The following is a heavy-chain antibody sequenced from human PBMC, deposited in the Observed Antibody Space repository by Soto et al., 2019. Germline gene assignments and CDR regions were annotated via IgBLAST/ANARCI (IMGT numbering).Heavy chain of an antibody. D-gene: IGHD2-15*01. J-gene: IGHJ3*02. Sequence: ASVKVSCKAPGYTFTSYAMHWVRQAPGQRLEWMGWINAGNGNTKYSQKFQGRVTITRDTSASTAYMELSSLRSEDTAVYYCASLVAANRGDAFDIWGQGTMVTVSS. V-gene: IGHV1-3*01. CDR1: GYTFTSYA. CDR3: ASLVAANRGDAFDI. CDR2: INAGNGNT.